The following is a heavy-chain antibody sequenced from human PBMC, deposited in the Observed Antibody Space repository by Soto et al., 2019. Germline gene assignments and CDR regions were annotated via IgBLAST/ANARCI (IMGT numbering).Heavy chain of an antibody. CDR3: AKDVSIIAVAGQDGNWFDP. Sequence: GGSLRLSCAASGFTFSSYAMSWVRQAPGKGLEWVSAISGSGGSTYYADSVKGRFTISRDNSKNTLYLQMNSLRAEDTAVYYCAKDVSIIAVAGQDGNWFDPWGQGTLVTVSS. CDR1: GFTFSSYA. CDR2: ISGSGGST. J-gene: IGHJ5*02. V-gene: IGHV3-23*01. D-gene: IGHD6-19*01.